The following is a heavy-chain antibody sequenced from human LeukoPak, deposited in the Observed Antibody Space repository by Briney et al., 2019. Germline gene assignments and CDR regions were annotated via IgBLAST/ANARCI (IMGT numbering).Heavy chain of an antibody. D-gene: IGHD3-22*01. CDR1: GFTFSSYG. J-gene: IGHJ4*02. CDR2: IRYDGSNK. V-gene: IGHV3-30*02. CDR3: AKELYYDSSGYGY. Sequence: GGSLRLSCAASGFTFSSYGMHWVRQAPGKGLEWVAFIRYDGSNKYYADSVKGRFTISRDSSKNTLYLQMNSLRAEDTAVYYCAKELYYDSSGYGYWGQGTLVTVSS.